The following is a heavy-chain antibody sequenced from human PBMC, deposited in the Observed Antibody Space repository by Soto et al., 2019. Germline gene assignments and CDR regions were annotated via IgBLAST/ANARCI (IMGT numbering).Heavy chain of an antibody. D-gene: IGHD1-26*01. J-gene: IGHJ4*02. CDR3: AKDGSHNFDY. V-gene: IGHV3-30*18. CDR1: GFTFSHYA. CDR2: MSHDGSNE. Sequence: QVQLVESGGGVVQPGRSLRLSCSASGFTFSHYAMHWVRQAPGKGLEWVALMSHDGSNEYYAESVKGRFTISRDNSKTTLYLQMNSLRAEDTAAYYCAKDGSHNFDYWGQGTLVTVSS.